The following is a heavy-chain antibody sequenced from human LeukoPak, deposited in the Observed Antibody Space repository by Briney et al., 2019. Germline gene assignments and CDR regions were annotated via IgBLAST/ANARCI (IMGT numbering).Heavy chain of an antibody. CDR3: TREGDTLSYYYYYGMDV. V-gene: IGHV3-49*03. J-gene: IGHJ6*02. CDR1: GFTFGDYA. CDR2: IRSKAYGGTT. Sequence: PGGSLRLSCTASGFTFGDYAMSWFRQAPGKGLEWVGFIRSKAYGGTTEYAASVKGRFTISRDDSKSIAYPQMNSLKTEDTAVYYCTREGDTLSYYYYYGMDVWGQGTTVTVSS. D-gene: IGHD1-26*01.